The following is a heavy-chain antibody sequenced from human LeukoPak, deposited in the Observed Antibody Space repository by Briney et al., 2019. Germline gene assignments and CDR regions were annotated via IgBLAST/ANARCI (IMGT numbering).Heavy chain of an antibody. D-gene: IGHD3-16*01. J-gene: IGHJ5*02. CDR1: GGSFSGYY. Sequence: SETLSLTCAVYGGSFSGYYWSWIRQPPGKGLEWIGSIYHSGSTYYNPSLKSRVTISVDTSRNQFSLNLSSVTAADTAVYYCARHYGPWGQGTLVAVSS. V-gene: IGHV4-34*01. CDR2: IYHSGST. CDR3: ARHYGP.